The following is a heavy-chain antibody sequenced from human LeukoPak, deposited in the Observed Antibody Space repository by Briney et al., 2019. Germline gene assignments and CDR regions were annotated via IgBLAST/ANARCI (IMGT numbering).Heavy chain of an antibody. Sequence: PGGSLRLSCAASGFTFDDYAMHWVRQAPGKGLEWVSGISWNSGSIGYADSVKGRFTISRDNAKNSLYLQMNSLRAEDTALYYCAKDKSGWGPDAFDIWGQGTMVTVSS. CDR2: ISWNSGSI. J-gene: IGHJ3*02. D-gene: IGHD3-16*01. CDR3: AKDKSGWGPDAFDI. CDR1: GFTFDDYA. V-gene: IGHV3-9*01.